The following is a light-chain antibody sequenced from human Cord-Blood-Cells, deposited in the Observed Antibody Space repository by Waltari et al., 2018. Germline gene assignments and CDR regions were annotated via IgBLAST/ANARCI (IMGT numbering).Light chain of an antibody. CDR3: CSYAGSSTFRV. V-gene: IGLV2-23*03. CDR1: SSDVGSYNL. Sequence: QSALTQPASVSGSPGQSITISCTGTSSDVGSYNLVPWYQQHPGKDPKLMIYEGSKRPSGVSNRFSGSKSGNTASLTISGLQAEDEADYYCCSYAGSSTFRVFGGGTKLTVL. J-gene: IGLJ3*02. CDR2: EGS.